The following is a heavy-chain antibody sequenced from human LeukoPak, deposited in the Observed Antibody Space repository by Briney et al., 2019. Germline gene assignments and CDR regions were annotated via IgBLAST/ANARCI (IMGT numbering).Heavy chain of an antibody. J-gene: IGHJ4*02. D-gene: IGHD3-10*01. CDR1: GFTFGDYA. V-gene: IGHV3-49*04. CDR2: IRSKAYGGTT. Sequence: EPGRSLRLSCTASGFTFGDYAMSWVRQAPGNGLEWVGFIRSKAYGGTTEYAASVKSRFTISRDDSKSIAYLQMNSLKTEDTAVYYCTSTPRVYGSGRHDYWGQGTLVTVSS. CDR3: TSTPRVYGSGRHDY.